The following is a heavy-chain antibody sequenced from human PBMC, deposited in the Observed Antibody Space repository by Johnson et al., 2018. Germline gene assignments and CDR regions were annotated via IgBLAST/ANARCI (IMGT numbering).Heavy chain of an antibody. V-gene: IGHV3-23*04. CDR1: GFTFDNDG. CDR3: GRLPCADAHFRV. D-gene: IGHD4-11*01. Sequence: VQLVESGGGLVQPGGSXRLSCALSGFTFDNDGVSWVRQAPGKGLEWVSAIRDIGGLTSYADSMKGRFSISSDYSKKTVYLQINNRRAEDTAVYYCGRLPCADAHFRVWGQGTTVTVSS. J-gene: IGHJ6*02. CDR2: IRDIGGLT.